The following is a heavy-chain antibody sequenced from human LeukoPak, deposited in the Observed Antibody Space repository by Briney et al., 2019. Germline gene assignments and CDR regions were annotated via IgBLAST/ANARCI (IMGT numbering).Heavy chain of an antibody. CDR3: ARVTMIVVARGFDY. CDR1: GGSISSGDYY. CDR2: IYYSGST. D-gene: IGHD3-22*01. V-gene: IGHV4-30-4*08. J-gene: IGHJ4*02. Sequence: SETLSLTCTVSGGSISSGDYYWSWIRQPPGMGLEWIGYIYYSGSTYYNPSLKSRVTISVDTSKNQFSLKLSSVTAADTAVYYCARVTMIVVARGFDYWGQGTLVTVSS.